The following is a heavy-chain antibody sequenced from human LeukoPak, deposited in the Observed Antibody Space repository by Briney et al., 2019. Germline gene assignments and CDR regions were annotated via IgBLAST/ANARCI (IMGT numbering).Heavy chain of an antibody. CDR1: GFTVSSNY. CDR2: IYSGGST. CDR3: ASLYGDYVNY. D-gene: IGHD4-17*01. Sequence: GGSLRLSCAASGFTVSSNYMSWVRQAPGKGLKWASVIYSGGSTYYADSVKGRFTISRDNSKNTLYLQMNSLRAEDTAVYYCASLYGDYVNYWGQGTLVTVSS. J-gene: IGHJ4*02. V-gene: IGHV3-66*01.